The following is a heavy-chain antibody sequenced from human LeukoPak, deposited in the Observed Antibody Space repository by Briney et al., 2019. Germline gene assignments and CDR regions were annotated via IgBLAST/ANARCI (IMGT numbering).Heavy chain of an antibody. J-gene: IGHJ4*02. CDR1: GYTFTGYY. CDR3: ARGHDSSGYWRIDY. D-gene: IGHD3-22*01. V-gene: IGHV7-4-1*02. CDR2: INTNTGNP. Sequence: ASVKVSCKASGYTFTGYYMHWVRQAPGQGLEWMGWINTNTGNPTYAQGFTGRFVFSLDTSVSTAYQQISSLKAEDTAVYYCARGHDSSGYWRIDYWGQGTLVTVSS.